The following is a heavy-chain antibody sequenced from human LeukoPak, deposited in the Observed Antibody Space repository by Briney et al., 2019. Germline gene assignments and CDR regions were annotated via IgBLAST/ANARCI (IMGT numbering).Heavy chain of an antibody. CDR1: GGSISSYY. V-gene: IGHV4-59*12. D-gene: IGHD6-19*01. J-gene: IGHJ4*02. CDR2: IYYSGST. CDR3: ARAVAGTFDY. Sequence: SETLSLTCTVSGGSISSYYWSWIRQPPGKGLEWIGYIYYSGSTNYNPSLKSRVTISVDTSKNQFSLKLSSVTAADTAVYYCARAVAGTFDYWGQGTLVTVSS.